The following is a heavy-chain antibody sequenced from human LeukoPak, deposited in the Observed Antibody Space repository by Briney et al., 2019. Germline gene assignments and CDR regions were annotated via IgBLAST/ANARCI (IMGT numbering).Heavy chain of an antibody. CDR3: AKARRYTVTTGYFDY. V-gene: IGHV3-23*01. CDR1: GFTFSSYA. CDR2: ISGSGGST. J-gene: IGHJ4*02. D-gene: IGHD4-11*01. Sequence: GGSLRLPCAASGFTFSSYAMSWVRQAPGKGLEWVSAISGSGGSTYYADSVKGRFTISRDNSKNTLYLQMNSLRAEDTAVYYCAKARRYTVTTGYFDYWGQGTLVTVSS.